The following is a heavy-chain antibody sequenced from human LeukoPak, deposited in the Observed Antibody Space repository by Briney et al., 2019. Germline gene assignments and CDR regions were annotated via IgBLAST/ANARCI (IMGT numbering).Heavy chain of an antibody. V-gene: IGHV4-34*01. D-gene: IGHD3-16*02. CDR3: ARGLEYDYVWGSYRYNWFDP. Sequence: SETLSLTCAVYGGSFSGYYWSWIRQPPGKGLEWIGEINHSGSTNYNPSLKSRVTISVDTSKNQFSLRLSSVTAADTAVYYCARGLEYDYVWGSYRYNWFDPLGPGNPGHRLL. CDR1: GGSFSGYY. CDR2: INHSGST. J-gene: IGHJ5*02.